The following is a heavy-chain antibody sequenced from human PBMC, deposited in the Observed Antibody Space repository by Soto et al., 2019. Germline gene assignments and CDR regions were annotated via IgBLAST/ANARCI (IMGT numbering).Heavy chain of an antibody. V-gene: IGHV1-3*01. CDR2: INAANGNI. J-gene: IGHJ6*02. CDR3: GRKVKSGPNTNYKVLDV. D-gene: IGHD3-10*01. CDR1: GYTFTDYA. Sequence: QVHLVQSGAEVRETGASVRISCEASGYTFTDYAIHWVRQAHGQRPEWMGWINAANGNIKSSRPFRGRVTLTIDKSATAAYLALPSWRSEDTAVYFCGRKVKSGPNTNYKVLDVWAQGPAVT.